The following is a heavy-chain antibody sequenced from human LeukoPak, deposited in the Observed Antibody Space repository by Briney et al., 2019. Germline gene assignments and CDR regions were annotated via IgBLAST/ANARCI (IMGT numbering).Heavy chain of an antibody. Sequence: GGSLRLSCAASGFTFDDYAMHWVRQALGRGLEWVSGISWNSGSISYGDSMKGRFTISRDNAKNSLYLQMNSLRPEDTALYYCAKDKDSYYDSLHYWGQGTLVTVSS. CDR3: AKDKDSYYDSLHY. D-gene: IGHD3-22*01. CDR2: ISWNSGSI. V-gene: IGHV3-9*01. J-gene: IGHJ4*02. CDR1: GFTFDDYA.